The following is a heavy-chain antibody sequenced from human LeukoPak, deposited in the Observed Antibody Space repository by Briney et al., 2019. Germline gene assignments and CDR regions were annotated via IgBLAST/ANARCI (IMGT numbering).Heavy chain of an antibody. V-gene: IGHV3-48*03. CDR3: ARDRPSYGSGTFDY. CDR1: RFTFSSYE. D-gene: IGHD3-10*01. Sequence: GGALRLSCAASRFTFSSYEMNWVRQAPGKGLEWVSYISSSGSTIYYADSVKGRFTISRDNAKNSLYLQMNSLRAEDTAVYYCARDRPSYGSGTFDYWGQGTLVTVSS. J-gene: IGHJ4*02. CDR2: ISSSGSTI.